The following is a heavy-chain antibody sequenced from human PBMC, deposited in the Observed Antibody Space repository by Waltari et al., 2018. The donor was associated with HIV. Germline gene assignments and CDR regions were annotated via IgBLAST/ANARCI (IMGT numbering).Heavy chain of an antibody. CDR1: GGSVSSQTYY. Sequence: QVQLQESGPGLVKPSETLSLTCPVSGGSVSSQTYYWSWIRQPPGKGLECIGYIYHSASTNYNPSLKSRVTISVDTSKNQFALRRTSVTAADTAVYYCARGGDGYNLAHAFDIWGQGTMVTVSS. V-gene: IGHV4-61*01. J-gene: IGHJ3*02. D-gene: IGHD5-12*01. CDR3: ARGGDGYNLAHAFDI. CDR2: IYHSAST.